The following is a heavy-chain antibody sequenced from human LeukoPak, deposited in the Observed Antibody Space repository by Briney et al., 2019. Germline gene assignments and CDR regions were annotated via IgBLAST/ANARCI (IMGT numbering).Heavy chain of an antibody. J-gene: IGHJ6*02. D-gene: IGHD1-26*01. Sequence: SETLSLTCTVSGGSISSSSYYWSWIRQPPGKGLEWIGYIYYSGSTYYNPSLKSRLTISVDTSKNQFSLKLSSVTAADTAVYYCARGRSNYYGMDVWGQGTTVTVSS. CDR3: ARGRSNYYGMDV. CDR2: IYYSGST. CDR1: GGSISSSSYY. V-gene: IGHV4-30-4*01.